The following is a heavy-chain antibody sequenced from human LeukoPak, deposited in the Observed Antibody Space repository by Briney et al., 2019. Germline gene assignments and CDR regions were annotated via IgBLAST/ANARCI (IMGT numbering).Heavy chain of an antibody. J-gene: IGHJ6*03. CDR3: AKIMETYYYGSGSGSGYYMNV. CDR1: GFTISSYG. D-gene: IGHD3-10*01. V-gene: IGHV3-30*02. Sequence: GGSLRLSCAASGFTISSYGMHWVRQAPGKGLEWVAFIRYDGSNKYYADSVKGRFTISRDNSKNTLYLQMNSLRAEDTALYYCAKIMETYYYGSGSGSGYYMNVWGKGTTVTISS. CDR2: IRYDGSNK.